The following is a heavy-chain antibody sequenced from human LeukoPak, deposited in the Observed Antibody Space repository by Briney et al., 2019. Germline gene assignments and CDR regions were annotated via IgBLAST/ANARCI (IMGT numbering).Heavy chain of an antibody. CDR3: ARNFGGGDSSGPYY. CDR2: ISSSGSTI. J-gene: IGHJ4*02. CDR1: GFTFSSYE. D-gene: IGHD3-22*01. V-gene: IGHV3-48*03. Sequence: GGSLRLSCAASGFTFSSYEMNWVRQAPGKGLEWVSYISSSGSTIYYADSVKGRFTISRDNAKNSLYLQVNSLRAEDTALYYCARNFGGGDSSGPYYWGQGTLVTVSS.